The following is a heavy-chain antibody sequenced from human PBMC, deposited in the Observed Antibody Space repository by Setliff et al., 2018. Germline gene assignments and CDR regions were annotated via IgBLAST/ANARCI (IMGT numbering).Heavy chain of an antibody. J-gene: IGHJ4*02. D-gene: IGHD5-12*01. CDR1: GFILSDTW. Sequence: PGGSLRLSCATSGFILSDTWMSWVRQAPGKGLEWVGRIKTKSDGETTDSAAPVKGRFTISREESQNTVYLQMNSLKTEDTAVYYCTTDQRWLQLAFGYWGRGMLVTVSS. V-gene: IGHV3-15*01. CDR2: IKTKSDGETT. CDR3: TTDQRWLQLAFGY.